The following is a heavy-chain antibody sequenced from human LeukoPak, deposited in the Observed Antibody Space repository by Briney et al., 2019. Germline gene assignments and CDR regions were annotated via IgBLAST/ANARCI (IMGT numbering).Heavy chain of an antibody. J-gene: IGHJ5*02. D-gene: IGHD3-3*01. V-gene: IGHV3-7*02. CDR1: GFTFSNYW. CDR2: IKQDGSEK. Sequence: QPGGSLRLSCAASGFTFSNYWMTWVRQAPGKGLEWVVNIKQDGSEKYYVDSVKGRFTISRDNAKNSLYLQMNSLRAEDTAVYYCARGLRFLEWPNWFDPWGQGTLVTVSS. CDR3: ARGLRFLEWPNWFDP.